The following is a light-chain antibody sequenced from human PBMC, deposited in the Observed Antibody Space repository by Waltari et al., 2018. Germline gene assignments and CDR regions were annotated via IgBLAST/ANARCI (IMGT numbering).Light chain of an antibody. CDR3: QQYGSLPIT. CDR2: GAA. CDR1: QSVSSSS. Sequence: EIVLTQSPGTLSLSPGERATLSCGASQSVSSSSLAWYQQNPGQAPRLLIYGAASRATGIPDRCSGSWSGTDFTLTVSRLEPEDFAVYYCQQYGSLPITFGQGTRLEIK. V-gene: IGKV3-20*01. J-gene: IGKJ5*01.